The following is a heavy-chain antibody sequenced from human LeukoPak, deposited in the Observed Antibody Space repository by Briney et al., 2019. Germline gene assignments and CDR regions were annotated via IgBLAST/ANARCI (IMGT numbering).Heavy chain of an antibody. CDR3: ARVAAHVDY. V-gene: IGHV4-34*01. J-gene: IGHJ4*02. D-gene: IGHD6-13*01. CDR2: LHHSGST. CDR1: GGSFSDYY. Sequence: SETLSLTCAIYGGSFSDYYWSWIRQPPGKGLEWIGALHHSGSTNYNPSLKSRVTISVDTSKNQFSLKLSSVTAADTAVYYCARVAAHVDYWGQGTLVTVSS.